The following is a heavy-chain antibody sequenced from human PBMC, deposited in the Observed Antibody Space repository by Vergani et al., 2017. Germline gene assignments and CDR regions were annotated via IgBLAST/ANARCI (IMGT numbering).Heavy chain of an antibody. J-gene: IGHJ6*03. D-gene: IGHD3-3*01. V-gene: IGHV4-59*01. Sequence: QVQLPESGPGLVKPSETLSLTCTVSGGSISSYYWSWIRQPPGKGLEWIGYIYYSGSTNYNPSLKSRVTISVDTSKNQFSLKRSSVTAADTAVYYCARVGYDFWSGYYDDYYYYMDVWGKGTTVTVSS. CDR1: GGSISSYY. CDR2: IYYSGST. CDR3: ARVGYDFWSGYYDDYYYYMDV.